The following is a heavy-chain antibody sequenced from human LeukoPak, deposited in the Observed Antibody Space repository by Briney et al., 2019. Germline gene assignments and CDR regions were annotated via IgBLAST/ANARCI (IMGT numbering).Heavy chain of an antibody. CDR1: GFTFSSYS. V-gene: IGHV3-48*01. D-gene: IGHD5-12*01. CDR2: ISSSSSTI. CDR3: AREEVATIIDY. J-gene: IGHJ4*02. Sequence: GGSLRLSCAASGFTFSSYSMSWVRQAPGKGLEWVSYISSSSSTIYYADSVEGRFTISRDNAKNSLYLQMNSLRAEDTAVYYCAREEVATIIDYWGQGTLVTVSS.